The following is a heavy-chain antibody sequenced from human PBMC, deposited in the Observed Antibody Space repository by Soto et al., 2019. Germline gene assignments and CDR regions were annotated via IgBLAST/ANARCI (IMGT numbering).Heavy chain of an antibody. Sequence: SVKVSCKASGGTFSSYAISWVRQAPGQGLEWMGGIIPIFGTANYAQKFQGRVTITADESTSTAYMELSSLRSEDTAVYYCARVPTYYYDSSGYPDYWGQGTLVTVS. CDR1: GGTFSSYA. J-gene: IGHJ4*02. CDR3: ARVPTYYYDSSGYPDY. CDR2: IIPIFGTA. D-gene: IGHD3-22*01. V-gene: IGHV1-69*13.